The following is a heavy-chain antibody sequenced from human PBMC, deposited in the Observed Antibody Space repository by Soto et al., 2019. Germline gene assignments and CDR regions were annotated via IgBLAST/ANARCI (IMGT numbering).Heavy chain of an antibody. CDR1: GYGLIDLS. D-gene: IGHD1-26*01. CDR3: ATGGYGPGY. Sequence: ASVKVSCKVYGYGLIDLSMHWVRQAPGKGLEWMGGFDRESDERTSTKNLQGRFTMTEDTSTGTAYMELGSLTSEDTAVYFCATGGYGPGYWGQGTLVTVSS. J-gene: IGHJ4*02. V-gene: IGHV1-24*01. CDR2: FDRESDER.